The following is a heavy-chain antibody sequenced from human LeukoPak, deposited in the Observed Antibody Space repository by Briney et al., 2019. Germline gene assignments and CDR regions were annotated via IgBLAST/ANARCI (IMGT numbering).Heavy chain of an antibody. Sequence: ASVKVSCRASGYTFTNYYIHWVRQAPGQGLEWMGMINPSGGRTTYAKKFQGRVTMTRDTSTNTVYTELSSLRSDDTAVYYCARDYYGGHNLYNFDFWGQGTRVIVSS. D-gene: IGHD3-10*01. CDR1: GYTFTNYY. CDR2: INPSGGRT. CDR3: ARDYYGGHNLYNFDF. V-gene: IGHV1-46*01. J-gene: IGHJ4*02.